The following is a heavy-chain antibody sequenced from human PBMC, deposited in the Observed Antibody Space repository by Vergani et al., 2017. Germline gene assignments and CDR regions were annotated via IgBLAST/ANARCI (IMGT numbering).Heavy chain of an antibody. Sequence: EVQLVESGGGLVKPGGSLRLSCAASGFTFSSYSMNWVRQAPGKGLEWVSSISSSSSYIYYADSVKGRFTISRDNAKNSLYLQMNSLRAEDTAVYYCATKPRSEPWNLGGVNHWGKGSLVTVS. J-gene: IGHJ1*01. V-gene: IGHV3-21*01. CDR3: ATKPRSEPWNLGGVNH. CDR2: ISSSSSYI. CDR1: GFTFSSYS. D-gene: IGHD1-1*01.